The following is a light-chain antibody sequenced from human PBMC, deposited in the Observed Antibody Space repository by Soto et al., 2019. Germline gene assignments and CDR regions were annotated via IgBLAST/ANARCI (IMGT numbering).Light chain of an antibody. CDR1: SSDVGGYNY. J-gene: IGLJ1*01. V-gene: IGLV2-14*01. Sequence: QSALTQPSSVSGSPGQSITISCTGTSSDVGGYNYVSWYQQHPGKAPKLMIYAVSNRPSGVSNRFSGSKSGNTASLTISGLQAEDEADYYCSSYTSSSLDYVFGTGTKLTVL. CDR3: SSYTSSSLDYV. CDR2: AVS.